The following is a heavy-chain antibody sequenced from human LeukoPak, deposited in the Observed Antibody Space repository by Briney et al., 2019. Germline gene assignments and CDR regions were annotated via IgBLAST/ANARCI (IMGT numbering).Heavy chain of an antibody. CDR1: GGSISSYY. CDR3: ARDRPNYFSYYYGMDV. Sequence: SETLSLTCTVSGGSISSYYWSWIRQPPGKGLEWIGYIYYSGSTNYNPSLKSRVTISVDTSKNQFSLKLSSVTAADTAVYYCARDRPNYFSYYYGMDVWGQGTTVTVSS. J-gene: IGHJ6*02. V-gene: IGHV4-59*01. CDR2: IYYSGST. D-gene: IGHD3-10*01.